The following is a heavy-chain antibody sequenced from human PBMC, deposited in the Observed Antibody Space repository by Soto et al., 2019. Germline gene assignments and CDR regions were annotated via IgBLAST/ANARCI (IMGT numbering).Heavy chain of an antibody. Sequence: PSETLSLTCTVSGASISSDGYSWSWIRQPPGKGLEWIGYFYHDGTTYYNPSLRSRVTISVDKSKNQFSLRLISVTAADTAVYYCAGSGYCSSTTCYFFDYWGQGALVTVSS. CDR3: AGSGYCSSTTCYFFDY. J-gene: IGHJ4*02. CDR1: GASISSDGYS. V-gene: IGHV4-30-2*01. CDR2: FYHDGTT. D-gene: IGHD2-2*01.